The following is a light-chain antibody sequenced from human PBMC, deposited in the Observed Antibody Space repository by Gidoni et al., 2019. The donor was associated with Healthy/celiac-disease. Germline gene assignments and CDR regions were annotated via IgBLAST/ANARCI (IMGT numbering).Light chain of an antibody. V-gene: IGKV4-1*01. CDR3: QKYYWNPR. CDR2: WTS. Sequence: DIVMTKYPDSLAVSLGERATINFKSSQSVLYSINNKNYLAWYQQKPGQHPKLLNYWTSTREFGVPDRFSGSGSGRNFTITISNLNAEDVEVCYCQKYYWNPRIGGGTKVEIK. J-gene: IGKJ4*01. CDR1: QSVLYSINNKNY.